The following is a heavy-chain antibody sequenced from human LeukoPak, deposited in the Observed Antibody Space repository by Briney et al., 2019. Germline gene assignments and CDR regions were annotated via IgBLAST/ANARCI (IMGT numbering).Heavy chain of an antibody. CDR3: ARTDKTFRDFWSGYYIDWGRSGWFDP. CDR1: GYTFTSYD. V-gene: IGHV1-8*01. CDR2: MNPNSGNT. Sequence: ASVKVSCKASGYTFTSYDIHWVRQATGQGLEWMGWMNPNSGNTLYAQKFQGRVTMNRNTSISTAYMELRRLRSEDTAVYYCARTDKTFRDFWSGYYIDWGRSGWFDPWGQGTLVTVSS. J-gene: IGHJ5*02. D-gene: IGHD3-3*01.